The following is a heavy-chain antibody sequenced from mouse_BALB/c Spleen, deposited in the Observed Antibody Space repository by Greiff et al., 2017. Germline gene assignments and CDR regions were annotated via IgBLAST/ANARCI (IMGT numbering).Heavy chain of an antibody. Sequence: EVKLMESGGGLVKPGGSLKLSCAASGFTFSDYYMYWVRQTPEKRLEWVATISDGGSYTYYPDSVKGRFTISRDNAKNNLYLQMSSLKSEDTAMYYCARDYGSSHYFDYWGQGTTLTVSS. CDR1: GFTFSDYY. V-gene: IGHV5-4*02. CDR3: ARDYGSSHYFDY. D-gene: IGHD1-1*01. J-gene: IGHJ2*01. CDR2: ISDGGSYT.